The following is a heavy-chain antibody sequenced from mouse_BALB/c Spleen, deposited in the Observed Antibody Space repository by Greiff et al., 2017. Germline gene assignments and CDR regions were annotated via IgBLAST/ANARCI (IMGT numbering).Heavy chain of an antibody. J-gene: IGHJ3*01. D-gene: IGHD2-10*02. CDR3: ARQGVWSWFAY. Sequence: EVKLVESGGGLVKPGGSLKLSCAASGFAFSSYDMSWVRQTPEKRLEWVAYISSGGGSTYYPDTVKGRFTISRDNAKNTLYLQMSSLKSEDTAMYYCARQGVWSWFAYWGQGTLVTVSA. CDR1: GFAFSSYD. V-gene: IGHV5-12-1*01. CDR2: ISSGGGST.